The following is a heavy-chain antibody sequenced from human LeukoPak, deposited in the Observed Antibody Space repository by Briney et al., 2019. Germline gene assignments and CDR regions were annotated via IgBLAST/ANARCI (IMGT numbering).Heavy chain of an antibody. CDR2: IFYSGGT. D-gene: IGHD3-10*01. J-gene: IGHJ3*02. Sequence: SETLSLTCAVYGGSFSGYYWSWIRQTPGKGLEWIGNIFYSGGTYYSPSLTSRVTVSLDTSRNQFSLKLNSVTAADTAVYYCAKSNGYGLVDIWGQGTMVTVSS. V-gene: IGHV4-34*12. CDR1: GGSFSGYY. CDR3: AKSNGYGLVDI.